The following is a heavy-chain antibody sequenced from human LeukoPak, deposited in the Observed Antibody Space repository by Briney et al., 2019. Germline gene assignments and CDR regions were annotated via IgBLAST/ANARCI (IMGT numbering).Heavy chain of an antibody. CDR1: GFTSSTYA. D-gene: IGHD2-15*01. J-gene: IGHJ4*02. Sequence: GGSLRLSCAASGFTSSTYAMSWVRQAPGKGLEWVSVISGIGGSTYYADFVKGRFTISRDSSKNTLYLQMNSLRVEDTAIYYCAKSLPQFCSGGSCYEEYWGQGTLVTVSS. CDR2: ISGIGGST. V-gene: IGHV3-23*01. CDR3: AKSLPQFCSGGSCYEEY.